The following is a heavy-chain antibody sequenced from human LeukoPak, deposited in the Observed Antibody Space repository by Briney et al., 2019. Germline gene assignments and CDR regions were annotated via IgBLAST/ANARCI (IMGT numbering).Heavy chain of an antibody. CDR3: ARVGATVTTDWFDP. CDR2: INHSGST. Sequence: PSETLSLTCAVYGGSFSGYYWSWIRQPPGKGLEWIGEINHSGSTNYNPPLKSRVTISVDTSKNQFSLKLSSVTAADTAVYYCARVGATVTTDWFDPWGQRTLVTVSS. V-gene: IGHV4-34*01. D-gene: IGHD4-17*01. J-gene: IGHJ5*02. CDR1: GGSFSGYY.